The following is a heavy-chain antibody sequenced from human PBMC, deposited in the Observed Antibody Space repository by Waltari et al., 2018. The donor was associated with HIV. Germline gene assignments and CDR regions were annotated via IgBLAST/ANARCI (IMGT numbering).Heavy chain of an antibody. J-gene: IGHJ4*02. CDR1: GVSFSDYY. Sequence: QVQLQQWAAGLLKPSETLSTTCAVYGVSFSDYYCSWIRQPPGKGLEWIGEINHSGSTNYNPSLNSRVTISVDTSKNQFSLKLSSVTAADTAVYYCARGGNYYRSGSYYKLDYWGQGTLVTVSS. CDR2: INHSGST. V-gene: IGHV4-34*01. CDR3: ARGGNYYRSGSYYKLDY. D-gene: IGHD3-10*01.